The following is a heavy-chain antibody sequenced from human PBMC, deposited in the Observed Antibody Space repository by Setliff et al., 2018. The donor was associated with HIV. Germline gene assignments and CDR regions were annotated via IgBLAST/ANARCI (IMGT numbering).Heavy chain of an antibody. V-gene: IGHV3-15*05. D-gene: IGHD1-1*01. CDR1: GFKFDDAW. Sequence: GGSLRLSCSGSGFKFDDAWERWVRQARGKGLEWIARIKSKSEGATRDFAAPVKGRALISRDDSKNTVFLQMNSLQTDDTAVYYCAAGTGRSDFDYWGQGTLVTVSS. J-gene: IGHJ4*02. CDR2: IKSKSEGATR. CDR3: AAGTGRSDFDY.